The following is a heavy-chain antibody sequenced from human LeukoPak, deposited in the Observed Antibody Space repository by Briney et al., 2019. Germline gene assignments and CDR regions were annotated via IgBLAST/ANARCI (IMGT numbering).Heavy chain of an antibody. Sequence: GASVKVSCKASGGTFSSYAISWVRQAPGQGLEWMGGIIPIFGTANYAQKFQGRVTITADESTSTAYMELSSLRSEDTAVYYCARGEEIAAAGIFDYWGQGTLVTVSS. CDR1: GGTFSSYA. CDR3: ARGEEIAAAGIFDY. J-gene: IGHJ4*02. CDR2: IIPIFGTA. D-gene: IGHD6-13*01. V-gene: IGHV1-69*13.